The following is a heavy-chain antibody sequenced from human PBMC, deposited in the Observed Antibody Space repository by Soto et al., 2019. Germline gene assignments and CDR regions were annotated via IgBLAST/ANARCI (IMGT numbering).Heavy chain of an antibody. CDR1: GFTFSSYV. D-gene: IGHD1-26*01. CDR3: ARESGSYHFDY. V-gene: IGHV3-33*01. J-gene: IGHJ4*02. CDR2: IWSDGSNK. Sequence: QVHLLESGGGVVQPGRSLRLSCATSGFTFSSYVMHWVRQAPGKGLEWVAAIWSDGSNKYYTDSVKGRFTISRDNSKNTLYMQMNSRRAEDTAVYNCARESGSYHFDYWGQGTLVTVSS.